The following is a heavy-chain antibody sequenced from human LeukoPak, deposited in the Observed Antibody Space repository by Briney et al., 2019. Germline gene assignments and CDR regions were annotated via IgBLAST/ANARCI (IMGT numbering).Heavy chain of an antibody. Sequence: SVKLSCKASGGTFSSYTISWVRQAPGQGLEWMGRIIPILGIANYAQKFQGRVTITADKSTSTAYMELSSLRSEDTAVYYCARGEYYYDSSGYSYGFDYWGQGTLVTVSS. D-gene: IGHD3-22*01. CDR2: IIPILGIA. V-gene: IGHV1-69*02. CDR1: GGTFSSYT. CDR3: ARGEYYYDSSGYSYGFDY. J-gene: IGHJ4*02.